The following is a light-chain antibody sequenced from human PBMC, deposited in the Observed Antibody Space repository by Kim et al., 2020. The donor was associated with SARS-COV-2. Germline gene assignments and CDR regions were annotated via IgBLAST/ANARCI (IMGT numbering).Light chain of an antibody. V-gene: IGLV4-69*01. CDR3: RTWGTGIMV. CDR1: SGHSTYT. J-gene: IGLJ3*02. CDR2: VNSDGSH. Sequence: QPVLTQSPSASASLGASVKLTCTLSSGHSTYTITWHQQQPQKGPRYLMKVNSDGSHSRGDGIPDRFSGSTSGTEFYLTISSLQSDDEADYYCRTWGTGIMVFGGGTQLTVL.